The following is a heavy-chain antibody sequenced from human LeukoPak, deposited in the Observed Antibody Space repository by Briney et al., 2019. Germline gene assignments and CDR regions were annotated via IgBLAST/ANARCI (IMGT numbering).Heavy chain of an antibody. CDR3: ARGGGGAESYGMDV. V-gene: IGHV1-8*01. Sequence: GASVKVSCKASGYTFTSYDINWVRQATGQGLEWMGRMNPNSGNTGYAQRFQGRVTMTRNTSISTAYMELSSLRSEDTAVYYCARGGGGAESYGMDVWGQGTTVTVSS. D-gene: IGHD1-26*01. CDR2: MNPNSGNT. J-gene: IGHJ6*02. CDR1: GYTFTSYD.